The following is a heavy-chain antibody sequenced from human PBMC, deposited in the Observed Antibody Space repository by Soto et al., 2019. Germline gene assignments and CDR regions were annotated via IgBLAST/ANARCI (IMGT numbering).Heavy chain of an antibody. V-gene: IGHV1-2*02. Sequence: QVQLVQSGAEVKKPGASVKVSCQASGYSFTAYYVHWVRQAPGQGLEWMGWINPNIGGTTYAQKFQGSVTMTKDTSISTAYMELSSLRSDDTALYYCARDRPPDYWGQGTLVTVSS. CDR3: ARDRPPDY. J-gene: IGHJ4*02. CDR1: GYSFTAYY. CDR2: INPNIGGT.